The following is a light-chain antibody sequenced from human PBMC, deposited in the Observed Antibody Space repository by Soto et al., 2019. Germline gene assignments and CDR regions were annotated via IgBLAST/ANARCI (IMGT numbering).Light chain of an antibody. CDR2: AAS. Sequence: AIRMTQSPSPLSASTGDTVTSPCRASQGISSYLAWYQQKPGKAPKLLIYAASSLQSGVPSRFSGSGSGTEFTLTISSLQPEDLSTYFCLQDYNYPWTFGQGTKVEIK. V-gene: IGKV1-6*01. CDR3: LQDYNYPWT. J-gene: IGKJ1*01. CDR1: QGISSY.